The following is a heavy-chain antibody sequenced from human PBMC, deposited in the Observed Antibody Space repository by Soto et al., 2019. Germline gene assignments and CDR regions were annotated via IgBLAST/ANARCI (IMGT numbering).Heavy chain of an antibody. J-gene: IGHJ4*02. CDR3: TQDYYDSSGYYHPFDC. CDR1: GYMFTAYH. CDR2: TNPNSGGT. V-gene: IGHV1-2*02. D-gene: IGHD3-22*01. Sequence: AAWKGSCKASGYMFTAYHMHWVLQAPGQGLEWMGLTNPNSGGTNYAQKFQGRVTMTRDTSISTAYMELSRLRSDDTAVYSCTQDYYDSSGYYHPFDCWGQGPLVTVSS.